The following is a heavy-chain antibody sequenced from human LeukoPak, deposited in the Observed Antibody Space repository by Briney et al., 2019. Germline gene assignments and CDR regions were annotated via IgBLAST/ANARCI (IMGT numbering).Heavy chain of an antibody. CDR3: ASRYSYGYDFDY. CDR2: INPNSGGT. CDR1: GYTFTGYY. V-gene: IGHV1-2*02. J-gene: IGHJ4*02. D-gene: IGHD5-18*01. Sequence: ASVKVSCKASGYTFTGYYVHWVRQAPGQGLEWMGWINPNSGGTNYAQKFQGRVTMTRDTSVSTAYMELSRLRSDDTAVYYCASRYSYGYDFDYWGQGTLVTVSS.